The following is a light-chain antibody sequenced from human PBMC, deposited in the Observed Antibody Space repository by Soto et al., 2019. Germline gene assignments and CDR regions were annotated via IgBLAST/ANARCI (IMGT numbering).Light chain of an antibody. CDR2: DAS. CDR3: QQRSNWPPYT. Sequence: EIVLTQSPATLSLSPGARATLSGRASQSVSSYLAWYQQKPGQAPRLLIYDASNRATGIPARFSGSGSGTDFTLTISSLEPEDFAVYYCQQRSNWPPYTFGQGTKVDIK. J-gene: IGKJ2*01. V-gene: IGKV3-11*01. CDR1: QSVSSY.